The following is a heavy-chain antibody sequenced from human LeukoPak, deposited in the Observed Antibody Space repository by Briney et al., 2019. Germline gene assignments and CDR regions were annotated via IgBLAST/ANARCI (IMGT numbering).Heavy chain of an antibody. J-gene: IGHJ4*02. D-gene: IGHD6-19*01. CDR3: ARPPKYSSGWFGYFGY. V-gene: IGHV3-23*01. Sequence: GGSLRLSCAASGFTFSSYAMSWVRQAPGKGLEWVSAISGSGGSTYYADSVKGRFIISRDNSKNTLYLQMNSLRAEDTAVYYCARPPKYSSGWFGYFGYWGQGTLVTVSS. CDR1: GFTFSSYA. CDR2: ISGSGGST.